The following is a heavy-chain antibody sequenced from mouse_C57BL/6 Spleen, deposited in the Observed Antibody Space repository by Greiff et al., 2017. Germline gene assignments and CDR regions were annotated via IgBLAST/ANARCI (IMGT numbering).Heavy chain of an antibody. V-gene: IGHV1-69*01. J-gene: IGHJ2*01. CDR2: IDPSDSYT. D-gene: IGHD2-5*01. Sequence: QVQLQQPGAELVMPGASVKLSCKASGYTFTSYWMHWVKQRPGQGLEWIGEIDPSDSYTNYNQKFKGKSTLTVDKSSSTAYMQLSSLTSEDSAVYYCARFDYSTYWGQGTTLTVSS. CDR1: GYTFTSYW. CDR3: ARFDYSTY.